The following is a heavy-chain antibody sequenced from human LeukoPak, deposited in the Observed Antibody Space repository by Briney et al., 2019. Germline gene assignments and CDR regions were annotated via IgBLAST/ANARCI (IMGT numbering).Heavy chain of an antibody. Sequence: ASETLSLICTVSGGSIGSSSYYWGWIRQSPGKGLEWIGSISYSGSTYYNPSLKSRVTISVDTSKNQFSLKLSSVTAADTAVYYCARPEVGATRGLHYWGQGTLVTVSS. CDR2: ISYSGST. J-gene: IGHJ4*02. CDR3: ARPEVGATRGLHY. D-gene: IGHD1-26*01. CDR1: GGSIGSSSYY. V-gene: IGHV4-39*01.